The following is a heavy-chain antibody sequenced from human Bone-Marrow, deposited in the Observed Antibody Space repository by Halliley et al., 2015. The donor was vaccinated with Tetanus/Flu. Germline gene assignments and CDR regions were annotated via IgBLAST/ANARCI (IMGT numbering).Heavy chain of an antibody. V-gene: IGHV4-31*02. D-gene: IGHD6-13*01. CDR3: ARVWYSSTLKYFGY. Sequence: LRLSCTVSGGSIISGTHYWSWIRQHPGKGLEWIGYTYYSGITYYNPSPKSRVTISVDTSKNQFSLKLSSLTAADTAVYFCARVWYSSTLKYFGYWGQGTLVTVSS. J-gene: IGHJ4*02. CDR1: GGSIISGTHY. CDR2: TYYSGIT.